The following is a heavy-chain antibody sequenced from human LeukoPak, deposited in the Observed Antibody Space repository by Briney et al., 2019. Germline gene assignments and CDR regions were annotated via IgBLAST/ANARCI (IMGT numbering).Heavy chain of an antibody. CDR1: GFTFSSYA. CDR2: ISGGGGNT. D-gene: IGHD2-2*01. J-gene: IGHJ6*03. CDR3: ARVEGERQYQLLSGYYYYMDV. V-gene: IGHV3-23*01. Sequence: PGGSLRLSCAASGFTFSSYAMSWVRQAPGKGLEWVSAISGGGGNTYYADSVKGRFTISRDNSKNTLYLEMNSLRAEDTAVYYCARVEGERQYQLLSGYYYYMDVWGKGTTVTVSS.